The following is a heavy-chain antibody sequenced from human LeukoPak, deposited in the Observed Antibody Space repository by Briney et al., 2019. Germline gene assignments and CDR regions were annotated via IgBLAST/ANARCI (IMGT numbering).Heavy chain of an antibody. CDR2: INHSGST. V-gene: IGHV4-34*01. CDR3: GRKAGDCGAHSCFSIDY. Sequence: SETLSLTCAVYGGSFSGYYWSWIRQPPGKGLEWIGEINHSGSTNYNPSLKSRVTISVDTSKNQFSLKLSSVTAADTAVYYCGRKAGDCGAHSCFSIDYWGQGTLVTVSS. J-gene: IGHJ4*02. CDR1: GGSFSGYY. D-gene: IGHD2-21*01.